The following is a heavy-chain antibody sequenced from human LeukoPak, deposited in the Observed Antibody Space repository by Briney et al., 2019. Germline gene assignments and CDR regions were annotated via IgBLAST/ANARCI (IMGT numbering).Heavy chain of an antibody. D-gene: IGHD2-2*01. J-gene: IGHJ6*03. CDR2: VKQDGSEK. V-gene: IGHV3-7*01. Sequence: GGSLRLSCAASGFTFSNYWMSWVRQAPGKGLEWVANVKQDGSEKYYVDSVMGRFTISRDNSKNSLFLQINSLRGDDTAVYFCAKGSIPAAITYYMDVWGKGTTVTVSS. CDR3: AKGSIPAAITYYMDV. CDR1: GFTFSNYW.